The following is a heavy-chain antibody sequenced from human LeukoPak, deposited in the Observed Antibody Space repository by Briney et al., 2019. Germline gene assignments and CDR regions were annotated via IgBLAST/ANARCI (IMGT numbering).Heavy chain of an antibody. CDR2: IFPSGST. J-gene: IGHJ4*02. CDR3: ARGSQALDY. V-gene: IGHV4-61*02. CDR1: GGSISSGGYY. Sequence: SQTLSLTCTVSGGSISSGGYYWSWIRQPAGRGLGWIGRIFPSGSTNYNPSLQSRVTMSVDTSKDQFSLKLTSVSAADTAVYYCARGSQALDYWGQGTLVTVSS.